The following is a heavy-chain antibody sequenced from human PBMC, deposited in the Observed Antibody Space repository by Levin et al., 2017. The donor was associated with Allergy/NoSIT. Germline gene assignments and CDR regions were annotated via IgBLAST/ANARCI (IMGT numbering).Heavy chain of an antibody. Sequence: SETLSLTCTVSGSSISSGYYWGWIRQPPGKGLEWIGSIYHSGSTYYNPSLKSRVTISVDTSKNQFSLKLSSVTAADTAVYYCARELRYFDWLLWRVDYWGQGTLVTVSS. CDR2: IYHSGST. D-gene: IGHD3-9*01. V-gene: IGHV4-38-2*02. CDR1: GSSISSGYY. J-gene: IGHJ4*02. CDR3: ARELRYFDWLLWRVDY.